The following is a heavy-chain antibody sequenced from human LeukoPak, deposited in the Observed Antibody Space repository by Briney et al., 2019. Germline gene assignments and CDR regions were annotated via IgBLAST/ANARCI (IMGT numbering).Heavy chain of an antibody. CDR3: TTAPFPDYYDSSGYYYGGDY. J-gene: IGHJ4*02. Sequence: GGSLRLSCAASGFTFANAWMSWVRQAPGKGLEWVGRIKSKTDGGTTDYAAPVKGRFTISRDDSKNTLYLQMNSLKTEDTAVYYCTTAPFPDYYDSSGYYYGGDYWGQGTLVTVSS. D-gene: IGHD3-22*01. CDR1: GFTFANAW. CDR2: IKSKTDGGTT. V-gene: IGHV3-15*01.